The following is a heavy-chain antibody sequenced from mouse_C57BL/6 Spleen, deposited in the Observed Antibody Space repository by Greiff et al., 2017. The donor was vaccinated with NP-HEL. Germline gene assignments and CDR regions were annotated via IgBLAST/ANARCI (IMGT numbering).Heavy chain of an antibody. V-gene: IGHV1-76*01. D-gene: IGHD1-1*01. CDR2: IYPGSGNT. CDR1: GYTFTDYY. J-gene: IGHJ2*01. CDR3: ARRIYGWDSLDY. Sequence: QVHVKQSGAELVRPGASVKLSCKASGYTFTDYYINWVKQRPGQGLEWIPRIYPGSGNTYYNEKFKGKATLTAEKSSSTAYMQLSSLTSEDSAVYFCARRIYGWDSLDYWGQGTTLTVSS.